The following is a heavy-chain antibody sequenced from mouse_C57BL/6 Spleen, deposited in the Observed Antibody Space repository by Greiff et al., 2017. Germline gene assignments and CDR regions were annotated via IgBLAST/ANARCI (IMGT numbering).Heavy chain of an antibody. CDR3: ARRDRPFWYFYG. J-gene: IGHJ1*03. V-gene: IGHV1-69*01. CDR1: GYTFTSYW. CDR2: IDPADSYT. Sequence: QVQLQQPGAELVMPGASVKLSCKASGYTFTSYWMPWVKQRPGQGLEWIGDIDPADSYTNYNQKFKGKSTLTVDTSSSTAYMQLSSLTSADSAVYDGARRDRPFWYFYGWGTGTTVTVSS.